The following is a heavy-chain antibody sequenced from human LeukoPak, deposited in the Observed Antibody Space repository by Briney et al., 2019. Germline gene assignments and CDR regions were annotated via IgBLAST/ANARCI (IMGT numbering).Heavy chain of an antibody. J-gene: IGHJ6*02. V-gene: IGHV3-30*18. CDR3: AKDGTEYGMDV. CDR1: GFTFSSYG. Sequence: PGRPLRLSCAASGFTFSSYGMHWVRQAPGKGLEWVAVISYDGSNKYYADSVKGRFTISRDSSKNTLYLQMNSLRAEDTAVYYCAKDGTEYGMDVWGQGTTVTVSS. CDR2: ISYDGSNK. D-gene: IGHD1-26*01.